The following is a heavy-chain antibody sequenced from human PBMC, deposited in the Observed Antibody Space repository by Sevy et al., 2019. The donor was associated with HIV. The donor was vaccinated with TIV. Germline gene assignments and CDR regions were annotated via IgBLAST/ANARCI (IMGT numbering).Heavy chain of an antibody. Sequence: GGSLRLSCAASGFTFSSYGMHWVRQAPGKGLEWVAVIWYDGSNKYYADSVKGRFTISRDNSKNTLYLQMNSLRAEDTALYYCARESQLATHDFDYWGQGTLVTVSS. V-gene: IGHV3-33*01. CDR2: IWYDGSNK. D-gene: IGHD6-6*01. CDR1: GFTFSSYG. CDR3: ARESQLATHDFDY. J-gene: IGHJ4*02.